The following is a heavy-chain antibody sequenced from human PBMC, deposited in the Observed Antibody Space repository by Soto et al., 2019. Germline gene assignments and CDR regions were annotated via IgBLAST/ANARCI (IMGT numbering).Heavy chain of an antibody. J-gene: IGHJ3*01. Sequence: GESLKISCKGSGYSFTSHWIGWVRQMPGKGLEWMGIIYPGDSDTRYSPSFQGQVTISADKSISTAYLQWSSLRASDTAMYYCARQKLDNGDYLLSFDVWGPGTMVTVPS. D-gene: IGHD4-17*01. CDR1: GYSFTSHW. CDR3: ARQKLDNGDYLLSFDV. CDR2: IYPGDSDT. V-gene: IGHV5-51*01.